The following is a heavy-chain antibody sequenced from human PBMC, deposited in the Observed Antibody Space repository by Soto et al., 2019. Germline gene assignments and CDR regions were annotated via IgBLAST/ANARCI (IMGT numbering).Heavy chain of an antibody. CDR2: MHHSGST. J-gene: IGHJ3*02. V-gene: IGHV4-59*01. CDR3: ARVGNYAFFDI. Sequence: QVQPQESGPGLVKPSETLSLTCTVSDGSISSNYWSWIRQPPGRGLEWSGHMHHSGSTNYHPSLKRRVTISVDTPKKQFSLKLSSVTAADTAVYYCARVGNYAFFDIWGQGTMVTVSS. CDR1: DGSISSNY. D-gene: IGHD4-4*01.